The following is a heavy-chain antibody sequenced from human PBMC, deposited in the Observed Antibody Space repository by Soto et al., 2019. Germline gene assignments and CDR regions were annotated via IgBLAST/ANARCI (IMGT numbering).Heavy chain of an antibody. CDR3: ARDFCSSTSRYSEDWFDP. V-gene: IGHV4-38-2*02. CDR1: GYSISSGYY. J-gene: IGHJ5*02. D-gene: IGHD2-2*01. CDR2: IYHSGST. Sequence: LALTCAVSGYSISSGYYWGWIRQPPGKGLEWIGSIYHSGSTYYNPSLKSRVTISVDTSKNQFSLKLSSVTAADTAVYYCARDFCSSTSRYSEDWFDPWGQGTLVTVSS.